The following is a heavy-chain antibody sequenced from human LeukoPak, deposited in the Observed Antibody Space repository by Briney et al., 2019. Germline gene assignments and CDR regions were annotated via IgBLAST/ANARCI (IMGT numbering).Heavy chain of an antibody. Sequence: SQTLSLTCAISGDSVSSNNAAWNWIRLSPSRGLEWLGRTYYRSKLYNDYAVSVKSRITINPDTSKNQFSLQLNSVTPEDTAIYYCARDHCTGGSCLYGMDVWGQGTTVTVSS. CDR1: GDSVSSNNAA. V-gene: IGHV6-1*01. J-gene: IGHJ6*02. D-gene: IGHD2-15*01. CDR3: ARDHCTGGSCLYGMDV. CDR2: TYYRSKLYN.